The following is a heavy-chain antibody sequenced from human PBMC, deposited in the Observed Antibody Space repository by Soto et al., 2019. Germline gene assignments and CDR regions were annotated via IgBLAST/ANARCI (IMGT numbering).Heavy chain of an antibody. Sequence: SETLSLTCTVSGGSISSYYWSWIRQHPGKGLEWIGYIYYSGSTYYNPSLKSRVTISVDTSKNQFSLKLSSVTAADTAVYYCARVWVQLWFTDRYFDLWGRGTLVTFSS. CDR3: ARVWVQLWFTDRYFDL. CDR2: IYYSGST. J-gene: IGHJ2*01. V-gene: IGHV4-59*06. CDR1: GGSISSYY. D-gene: IGHD5-18*01.